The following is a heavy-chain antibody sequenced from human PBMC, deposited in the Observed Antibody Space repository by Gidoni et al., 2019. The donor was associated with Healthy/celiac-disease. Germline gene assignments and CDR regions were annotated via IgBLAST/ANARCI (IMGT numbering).Heavy chain of an antibody. Sequence: LQWGAGLLKPSETLSLTCAVHGGSFSGYYWSWIRQPPGKGLEWIGEINHSGSTNYNPSLKSRVTISVDTSKNQFSLKLSSVTAADTAVYYCARGGTADIAVAGTSNWFDPWGQGTLVTVSS. J-gene: IGHJ5*02. CDR3: ARGGTADIAVAGTSNWFDP. CDR2: INHSGST. CDR1: GGSFSGYY. D-gene: IGHD6-19*01. V-gene: IGHV4-34*01.